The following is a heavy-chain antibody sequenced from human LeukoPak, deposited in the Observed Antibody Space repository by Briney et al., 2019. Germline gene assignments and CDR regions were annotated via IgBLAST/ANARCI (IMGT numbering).Heavy chain of an antibody. CDR1: GFTFSSYW. D-gene: IGHD2-15*01. J-gene: IGHJ4*02. V-gene: IGHV3-30*03. CDR3: ARGETDIVVVVAAKSFDY. CDR2: ISYDGSNK. Sequence: GGSLRLSCAASGFTFSSYWMSWVRQAPGKGLEWVAVISYDGSNKYYADSVKGRFTISRDNSKNTLYLQMNSLRAEDTAVYYCARGETDIVVVVAAKSFDYWGQGTLVTVSS.